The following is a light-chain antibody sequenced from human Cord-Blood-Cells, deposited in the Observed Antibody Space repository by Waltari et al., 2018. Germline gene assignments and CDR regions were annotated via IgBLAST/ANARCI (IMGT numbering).Light chain of an antibody. CDR3: QKYNSAPLT. J-gene: IGKJ4*01. V-gene: IGKV1-27*01. Sequence: DIQMTQSPSSLSASVGARVTITCRASQVISNYLAWYQQKPGKVPKLLIYAASTLQSGVPSLFSGSGSGTDFTLTISSLQPEDVATYYCQKYNSAPLTFGGGTKVEIK. CDR1: QVISNY. CDR2: AAS.